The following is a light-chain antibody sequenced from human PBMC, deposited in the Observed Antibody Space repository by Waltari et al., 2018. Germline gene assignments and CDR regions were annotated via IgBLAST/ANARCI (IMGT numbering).Light chain of an antibody. CDR3: QHRDNWPLT. Sequence: EFVLTQSPGTMSLSHGERANLSCRASQSISRYLVCYQQKPGQAPRLLIYDASNRVTGTPARFSGSGSGTDFTLTISNLEPEDFAVYYCQHRDNWPLTFGGGTKVEI. CDR1: QSISRY. V-gene: IGKV3-11*01. J-gene: IGKJ4*01. CDR2: DAS.